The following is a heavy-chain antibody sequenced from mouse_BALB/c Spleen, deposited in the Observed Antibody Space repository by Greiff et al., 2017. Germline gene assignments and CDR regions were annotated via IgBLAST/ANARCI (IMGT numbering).Heavy chain of an antibody. CDR2: IDPANGNT. CDR3: AGGVNGYYFDY. D-gene: IGHD2-2*01. J-gene: IGHJ2*01. V-gene: IGHV14-3*02. Sequence: EVKVEESGAELVKPGASVKLSCTASGFSFKDSYMHWVKQRPGQGLEWIGKIDPANGNTKYNPKFQGKATITADTSSNTAYMQLSSLTSEDSAVYYCAGGVNGYYFDYWGQGTTLTVSS. CDR1: GFSFKDSY.